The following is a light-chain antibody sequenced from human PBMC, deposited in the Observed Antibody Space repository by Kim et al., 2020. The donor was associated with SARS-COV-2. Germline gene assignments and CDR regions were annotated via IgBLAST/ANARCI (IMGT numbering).Light chain of an antibody. CDR2: EVN. CDR3: TSYAGSNNLDV. V-gene: IGLV2-8*01. J-gene: IGLJ1*01. CDR1: SSDIGAYKY. Sequence: QSGTISCTGTSSDIGAYKYVSWYQQHPGKAPILMIYEVNRRPSGVPDRFSGSKSGNTASLTVSGLQAEDEADYYCTSYAGSNNLDVFGTGTKVTVL.